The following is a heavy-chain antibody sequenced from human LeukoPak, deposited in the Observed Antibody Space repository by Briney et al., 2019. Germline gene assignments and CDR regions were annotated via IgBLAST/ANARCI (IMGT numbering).Heavy chain of an antibody. Sequence: SETLSLTCTVSGGSISSYYWSWIRQPPGKGLEWIGYIYYSGSTNYNPSLKSRVTISVDTSKNQFSLKLSSVTAADTAVYYCASARSALYSSGWYDYWGQGTLVTVSS. V-gene: IGHV4-59*12. J-gene: IGHJ4*02. CDR2: IYYSGST. CDR3: ASARSALYSSGWYDY. D-gene: IGHD6-19*01. CDR1: GGSISSYY.